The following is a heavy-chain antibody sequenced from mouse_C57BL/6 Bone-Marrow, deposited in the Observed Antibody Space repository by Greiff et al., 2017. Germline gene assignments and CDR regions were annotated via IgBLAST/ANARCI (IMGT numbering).Heavy chain of an antibody. D-gene: IGHD1-3*01. V-gene: IGHV1-15*01. J-gene: IGHJ3*01. Sequence: EQLQQSGAELVRPGASVTLSCKASGYTFTDYEMHWVKQTPVHGLEWIGAIDPETGGTAYNQKFKGKAILTADKSSSTAYMELRSLTSEDSAVYSCARGEWWFAYWGQGTRVTVSA. CDR2: IDPETGGT. CDR1: GYTFTDYE. CDR3: ARGEWWFAY.